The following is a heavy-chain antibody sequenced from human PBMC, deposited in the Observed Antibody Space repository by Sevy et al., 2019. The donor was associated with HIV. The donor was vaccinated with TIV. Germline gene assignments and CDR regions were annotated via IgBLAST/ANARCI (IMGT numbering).Heavy chain of an antibody. Sequence: GPLRLSCAASGFTFSSYGMHWVRQAPGKGLEWVAVISYDGSNKYYADSVKGRFTISRDNSKNTLYLQMNSLRAEDTAVYYCAKAIGYCTNGVCYLTDYWGQGTLVTVSS. CDR3: AKAIGYCTNGVCYLTDY. J-gene: IGHJ4*02. CDR1: GFTFSSYG. D-gene: IGHD2-8*01. CDR2: ISYDGSNK. V-gene: IGHV3-30*18.